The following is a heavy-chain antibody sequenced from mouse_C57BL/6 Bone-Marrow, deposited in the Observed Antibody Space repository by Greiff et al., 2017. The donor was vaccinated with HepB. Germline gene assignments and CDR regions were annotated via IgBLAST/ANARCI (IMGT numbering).Heavy chain of an antibody. V-gene: IGHV7-1*01. J-gene: IGHJ4*01. CDR3: ARDELGAMDY. CDR1: GFTFSDFY. D-gene: IGHD4-1*01. CDR2: SRNKANDYTT. Sequence: EVKLVESGGGLVQSGRSLRLSCATSGFTFSDFYMEWVRQAPGKGLEWIAASRNKANDYTTEYSASVKGRFIGSRDTSQSILYLQMNALRAEDTAIYYCARDELGAMDYWGQGTSVTVSS.